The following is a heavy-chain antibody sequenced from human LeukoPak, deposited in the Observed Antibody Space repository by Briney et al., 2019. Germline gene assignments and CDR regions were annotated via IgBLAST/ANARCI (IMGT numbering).Heavy chain of an antibody. Sequence: PGGSLRLSCAASGFTFSSYGMHWARQAPGKGLEWVAVIWYDGSNKYYADSVKGRFTISGDNSKNTLYLQMNSLRAEDTAAYYCARGGLGIGDFDIWGQGTMVTVSS. CDR3: ARGGLGIGDFDI. J-gene: IGHJ3*02. CDR1: GFTFSSYG. CDR2: IWYDGSNK. V-gene: IGHV3-33*01. D-gene: IGHD7-27*01.